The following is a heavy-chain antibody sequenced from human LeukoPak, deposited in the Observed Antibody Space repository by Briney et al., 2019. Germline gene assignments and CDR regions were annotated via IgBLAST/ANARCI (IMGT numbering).Heavy chain of an antibody. Sequence: GVSLRLSCAASGLTFSIHWMNWVRQAPGKGLECVANINQDGSDKYYVDSVKGRFTISRDTSKNTLYLQLNSLRTEDTAVYYCAKRSIAAAHYFEYWGQGTLVTVSS. CDR3: AKRSIAAAHYFEY. D-gene: IGHD6-13*01. CDR2: INQDGSDK. CDR1: GLTFSIHW. V-gene: IGHV3-7*03. J-gene: IGHJ4*02.